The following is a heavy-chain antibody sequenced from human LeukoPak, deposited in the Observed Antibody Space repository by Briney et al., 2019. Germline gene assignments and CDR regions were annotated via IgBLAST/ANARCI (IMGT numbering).Heavy chain of an antibody. CDR2: IYYSGST. CDR1: GGSISSGDYY. Sequence: IPSQTLSLTCTVSGGSISSGDYYWSWIRQPPGKGLEWIGYIYYSGSTYYNPSLKSRVTISVDTSKNQFSLKLSSVTAADTAVYYCARIHSGSYQLPYYFDYWGQGTLVTVSS. D-gene: IGHD1-26*01. CDR3: ARIHSGSYQLPYYFDY. J-gene: IGHJ4*02. V-gene: IGHV4-30-4*01.